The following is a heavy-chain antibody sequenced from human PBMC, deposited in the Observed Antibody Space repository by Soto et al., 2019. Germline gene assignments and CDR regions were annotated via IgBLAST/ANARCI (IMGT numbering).Heavy chain of an antibody. CDR2: ISSSGSTI. J-gene: IGHJ2*01. CDR1: GFTFSDYY. D-gene: IGHD3-10*01. V-gene: IGHV3-11*01. Sequence: GGSLRLSCAASGFTFSDYYMSWIRQAPGKGLEWVSYISSSGSTIYYADSVKGRFTISRDNAKNSLYLQMNSLRAEDTAVYYCARAWTFGETAEPYWYFDLWGRGTLVTVSS. CDR3: ARAWTFGETAEPYWYFDL.